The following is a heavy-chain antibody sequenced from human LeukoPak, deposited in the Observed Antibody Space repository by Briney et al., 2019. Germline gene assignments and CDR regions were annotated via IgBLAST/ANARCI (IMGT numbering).Heavy chain of an antibody. J-gene: IGHJ4*02. CDR1: GYSFTSYW. CDR2: IYPGDSDT. Sequence: GESLKISCKGSGYSFTSYWIGWVRQMPGKGLEWMGIIYPGDSDTRYSPSFQGQVTISADKSISTAYLQWSSLKASDTAMYYCARQRGQHYYDSSGYYVAYYFDYWGQGTLVTVSS. CDR3: ARQRGQHYYDSSGYYVAYYFDY. V-gene: IGHV5-51*01. D-gene: IGHD3-22*01.